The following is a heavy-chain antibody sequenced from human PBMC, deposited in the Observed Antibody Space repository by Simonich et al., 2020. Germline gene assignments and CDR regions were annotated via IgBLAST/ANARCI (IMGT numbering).Heavy chain of an antibody. D-gene: IGHD6-13*01. J-gene: IGHJ3*02. V-gene: IGHV4-38-2*01. CDR2: IYHSGRT. CDR3: ARVVGLAAAAADGAFEI. CDR1: GYSISSGYY. Sequence: QVQLQESGPGLVKPSETLSLTCAVSGYSISSGYYWGWIRQPPGKGLEWIGSIYHSGRTYYNPTIKSRVTISVDTTKNQFSLKLSSVTAADTAVYYGARVVGLAAAAADGAFEIWGQGTMVTVSS.